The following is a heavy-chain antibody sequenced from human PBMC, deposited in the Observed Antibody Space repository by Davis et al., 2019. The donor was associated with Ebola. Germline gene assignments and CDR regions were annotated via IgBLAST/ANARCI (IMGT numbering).Heavy chain of an antibody. D-gene: IGHD6-19*01. Sequence: MPSETLSLTCTVSGGSISSYYWSWIRQPAGKGLEWIGRTSWTTKYNPSLKSRVTMSVDTSKNQFSLKLSSVTAADTAVYYCARDSSVAGTGGYYYYYGMDVWGQGTTVTVSS. J-gene: IGHJ6*02. CDR3: ARDSSVAGTGGYYYYYGMDV. CDR2: TSWTT. CDR1: GGSISSYY. V-gene: IGHV4-4*07.